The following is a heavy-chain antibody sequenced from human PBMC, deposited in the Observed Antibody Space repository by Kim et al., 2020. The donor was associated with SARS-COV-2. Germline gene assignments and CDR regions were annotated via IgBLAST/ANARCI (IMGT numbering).Heavy chain of an antibody. CDR2: IYYSGST. Sequence: SETLSLTCTVSGGSISSGGYYWSWIRQHPGKGLEWIGYIYYSGSTYYNPSLKSRVTISVDTSKNQFSLKLSSVTAADPAVYYCARGQGLMTMIVVVVGAFDYWGQGTLVTVSS. V-gene: IGHV4-31*03. D-gene: IGHD3-22*01. J-gene: IGHJ4*02. CDR1: GGSISSGGYY. CDR3: ARGQGLMTMIVVVVGAFDY.